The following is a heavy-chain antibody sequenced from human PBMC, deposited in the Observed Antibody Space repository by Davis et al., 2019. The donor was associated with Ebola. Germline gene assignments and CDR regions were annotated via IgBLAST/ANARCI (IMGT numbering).Heavy chain of an antibody. CDR3: ARGFSSSWHDYYYYYGMDV. V-gene: IGHV1-46*01. CDR1: GYTFTSYY. Sequence: AASVKVSCKASGYTFTSYYMHWVRQAPGQGLEWMGIINPSGGSTRYAQKFQGRVTMTRDTSTSTVYMELSSLRSEDTAVYYCARGFSSSWHDYYYYYGMDVWGQGTTVTVSS. D-gene: IGHD6-13*01. CDR2: INPSGGST. J-gene: IGHJ6*02.